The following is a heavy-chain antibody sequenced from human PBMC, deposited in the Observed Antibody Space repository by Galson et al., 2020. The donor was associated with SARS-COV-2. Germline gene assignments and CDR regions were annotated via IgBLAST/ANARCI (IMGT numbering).Heavy chain of an antibody. V-gene: IGHV3-30*01. CDR1: GFTFSSYA. Sequence: GESLKISCAASGFTFSSYAMHWVRQAPGKGLEWVAVISYDGSNKYYADSVKGRFTISRDNSKNTLYLQMNSLRAEDTAVYYCASSLLLWFGEYAPTDYWGQGTLVTVSS. CDR2: ISYDGSNK. D-gene: IGHD3-10*01. CDR3: ASSLLLWFGEYAPTDY. J-gene: IGHJ4*02.